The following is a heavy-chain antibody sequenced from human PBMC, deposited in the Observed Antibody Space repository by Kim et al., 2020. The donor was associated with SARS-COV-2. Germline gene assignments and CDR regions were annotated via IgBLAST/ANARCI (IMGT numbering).Heavy chain of an antibody. CDR3: ARSVVPVAIVDH. J-gene: IGHJ4*02. Sequence: TKYSQKFQGRVTITIDTSASTAYRELSSLRSEDTAVYYCARSVVPVAIVDHWGQGTLVTVSS. D-gene: IGHD2-2*02. CDR2: T. V-gene: IGHV1-3*01.